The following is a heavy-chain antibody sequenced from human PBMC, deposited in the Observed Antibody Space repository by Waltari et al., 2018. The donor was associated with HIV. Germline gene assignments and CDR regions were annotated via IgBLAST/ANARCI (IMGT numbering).Heavy chain of an antibody. V-gene: IGHV3-43*01. CDR2: ISWDSDS. D-gene: IGHD3-22*01. Sequence: EVQLVESGGVVVQPGGSLRLSCEASGFTFDDYTMHWVRQAPGKGLEWVSLISWDSDSYYADSVKGRFTISRDNSKNSLYLQMNSLRTEDTALYYCAKGYSDFYGMDVWGQGTTVTVSS. CDR1: GFTFDDYT. CDR3: AKGYSDFYGMDV. J-gene: IGHJ6*02.